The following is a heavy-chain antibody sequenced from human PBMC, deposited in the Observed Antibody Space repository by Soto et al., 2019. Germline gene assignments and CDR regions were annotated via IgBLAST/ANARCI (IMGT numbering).Heavy chain of an antibody. CDR3: ARTPEYCGGDCYSDSSNWFAP. CDR2: IIPIFGTA. V-gene: IGHV1-69*06. Sequence: SVKVSCKASGGTFSSYAISWVRQAPGQGLEWMGGIIPIFGTANYAQKFQGRVTITADKSTSTAYMELSSLRSEDTAVYYCARTPEYCGGDCYSDSSNWFAPWGQGTLVSVSS. J-gene: IGHJ5*02. CDR1: GGTFSSYA. D-gene: IGHD2-21*02.